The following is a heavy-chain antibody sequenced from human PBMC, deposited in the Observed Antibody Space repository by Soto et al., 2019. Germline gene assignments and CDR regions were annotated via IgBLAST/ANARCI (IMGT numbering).Heavy chain of an antibody. Sequence: SVKVSCKASGGTFSSYAISWVRQAPGQGLEWMGGIIPILGIANYAQKFQGRVTITADESTSTAYMELSSLRSEDTAVYYCARKLAHAFDIWGQGTMVTVSS. CDR3: ARKLAHAFDI. D-gene: IGHD6-6*01. CDR1: GGTFSSYA. CDR2: IIPILGIA. V-gene: IGHV1-69*10. J-gene: IGHJ3*02.